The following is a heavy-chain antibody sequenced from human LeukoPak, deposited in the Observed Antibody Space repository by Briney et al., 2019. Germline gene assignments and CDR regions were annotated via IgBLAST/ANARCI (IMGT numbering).Heavy chain of an antibody. CDR3: ARDRHYYDSSGYYYRWFDP. V-gene: IGHV3-48*03. CDR1: GFTFSSYE. CDR2: ISSSGSTI. J-gene: IGHJ5*02. Sequence: GGSLRLSCAASGFTFSSYEMNWVRQAPGKGLEWVSYISSSGSTIYYADSVKGQFTISRDNAKNSLYLQMNSLRAEDTAVYYCARDRHYYDSSGYYYRWFDPWGQGTLVTVSS. D-gene: IGHD3-22*01.